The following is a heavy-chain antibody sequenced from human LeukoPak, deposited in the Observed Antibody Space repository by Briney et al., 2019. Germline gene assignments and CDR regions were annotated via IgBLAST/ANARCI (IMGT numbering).Heavy chain of an antibody. Sequence: SETLSLTCAVYGGSFSGYYWSWIRQPPGKGLEWIGEINHSGSTNYNPSLKSRVTISVDTSKNQFSLKLSSVTAADTAVYYWARGLKRIAAGDYWGQGTLVTVSS. J-gene: IGHJ4*02. V-gene: IGHV4-34*01. CDR2: INHSGST. CDR1: GGSFSGYY. D-gene: IGHD6-13*01. CDR3: ARGLKRIAAGDY.